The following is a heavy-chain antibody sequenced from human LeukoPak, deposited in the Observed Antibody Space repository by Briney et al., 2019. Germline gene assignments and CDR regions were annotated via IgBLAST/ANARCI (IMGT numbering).Heavy chain of an antibody. Sequence: GGSLRLSCAASGFAFSFYAMSWLRQPPGKGLEWVSTINANSGTTSYAASVRGRFTISRDNSKNTLYLQVNTLRADDTATYYCAKPVSGGLAVAADWFHPWGQGTLVGVSS. J-gene: IGHJ5*01. D-gene: IGHD6-19*01. CDR3: AKPVSGGLAVAADWFHP. CDR2: INANSGTT. CDR1: GFAFSFYA. V-gene: IGHV3-23*01.